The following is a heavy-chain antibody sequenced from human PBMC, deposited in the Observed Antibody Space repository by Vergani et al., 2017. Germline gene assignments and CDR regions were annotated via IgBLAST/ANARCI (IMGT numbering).Heavy chain of an antibody. CDR2: ISWNSGSI. Sequence: EVQLVESGGGLVQPGRSLRLSCAASGFTFDDYAMHWVRQAPGKGLEWVSGISWNSGSIGYADSVKGRFTISRDNAKNSLYLQMNSLRAEDTAVYYCARASLRGFDYWGQGTLVTVSS. CDR1: GFTFDDYA. J-gene: IGHJ4*02. CDR3: ARASLRGFDY. V-gene: IGHV3-9*01.